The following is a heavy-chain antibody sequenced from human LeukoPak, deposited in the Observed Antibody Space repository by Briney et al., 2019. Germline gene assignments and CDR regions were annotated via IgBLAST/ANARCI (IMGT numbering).Heavy chain of an antibody. CDR3: ARSELGYNYYYMDV. CDR2: ISSGSSYI. D-gene: IGHD3-10*01. J-gene: IGHJ6*03. CDR1: GFTFSSYS. Sequence: GGSLRLSCVASGFTFSSYSMNWVRQAPGKGLEWVSSISSGSSYIYYADSVKGRFTISRDNAKKSLYLQMNSLRVEDTAVYYCARSELGYNYYYMDVWGKGTTVTISS. V-gene: IGHV3-21*01.